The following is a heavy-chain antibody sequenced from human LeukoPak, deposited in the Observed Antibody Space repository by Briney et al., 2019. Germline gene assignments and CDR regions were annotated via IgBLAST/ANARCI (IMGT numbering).Heavy chain of an antibody. V-gene: IGHV4-34*01. J-gene: IGHJ6*02. Sequence: SETLSLTCAVYGGSFSGDYWSWIRQPPGKGLEWIGEINHSGSTNYNPSLKSRVTISVDTSKNQFSLKLSSVTAADTAVYYCARGNSSGWFPRYYYYGMDVWGQGTTVTVSS. D-gene: IGHD6-19*01. CDR3: ARGNSSGWFPRYYYYGMDV. CDR2: INHSGST. CDR1: GGSFSGDY.